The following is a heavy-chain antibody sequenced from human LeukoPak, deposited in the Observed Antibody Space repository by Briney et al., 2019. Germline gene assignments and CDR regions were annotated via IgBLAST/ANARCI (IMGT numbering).Heavy chain of an antibody. J-gene: IGHJ4*02. CDR3: ASSFFGNDSPDY. CDR2: ISSSGSTI. CDR1: GFPFSDYY. V-gene: IGHV3-11*04. Sequence: PGGSLRLSCAASGFPFSDYYMSWIRQAPGKGLEGVSYISSSGSTIYYADSVKGRFTISRDNAKNSLYLQMNSLRAEDTAVYYCASSFFGNDSPDYWGQGTLVTVSS. D-gene: IGHD1-1*01.